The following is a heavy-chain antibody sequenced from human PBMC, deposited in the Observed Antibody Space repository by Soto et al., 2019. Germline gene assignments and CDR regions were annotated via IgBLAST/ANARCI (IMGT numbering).Heavy chain of an antibody. J-gene: IGHJ4*02. V-gene: IGHV1-46*01. D-gene: IGHD2-21*02. Sequence: QVQLVQSGAEVKKPGASVKVSCKASGDTFTDYYIHWVRQAPGQGLEWMGTVNPSGGHTTYAQHFLGRMTMTRDASTSTLYMELTSLTSEDTAVYYCARGGHVVVVTAALDYWGQGTLVTVSS. CDR2: VNPSGGHT. CDR1: GDTFTDYY. CDR3: ARGGHVVVVTAALDY.